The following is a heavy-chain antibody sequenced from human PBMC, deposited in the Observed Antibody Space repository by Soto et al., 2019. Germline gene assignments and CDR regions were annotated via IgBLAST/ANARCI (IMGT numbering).Heavy chain of an antibody. CDR2: IIPIFGTA. CDR3: AREGGDTAMVDY. CDR1: GGTFSSYA. D-gene: IGHD5-18*01. J-gene: IGHJ4*02. V-gene: IGHV1-69*12. Sequence: QVQLVQSGAEVKKPGSSVKVSCKASGGTFSSYAISWVRQAPGQGLEWMGGIIPIFGTANYAQKFQGGATITADESTSTADMELSSLRSEDTAVYYCAREGGDTAMVDYWGQGTLVTVSS.